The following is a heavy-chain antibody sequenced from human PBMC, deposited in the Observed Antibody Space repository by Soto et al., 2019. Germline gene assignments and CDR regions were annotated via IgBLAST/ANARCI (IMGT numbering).Heavy chain of an antibody. CDR3: ASLSAATTRSQF. CDR1: IGSVSNGGYT. D-gene: IGHD1-26*01. V-gene: IGHV4-61*08. J-gene: IGHJ1*01. Sequence: SETLSLTCNVSIGSVSNGGYTWTWIRQPPGKGLEWIGYVYSSVSTKHNPSLKSRVTMSVDASKNQFSLKLTSMTTADTAVYYCASLSAATTRSQFWGKGTLVSVSS. CDR2: VYSSVST.